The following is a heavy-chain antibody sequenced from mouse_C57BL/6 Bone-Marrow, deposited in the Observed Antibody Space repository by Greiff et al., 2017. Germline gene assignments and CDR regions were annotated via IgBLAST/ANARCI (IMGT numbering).Heavy chain of an antibody. Sequence: QVQLQQSGAELARPGASVKLSCKASGYTFTSYGISWVKPRTGQGLEWIGELYPRSGNTYYNEKFNGKATLTANKSSSTAYMGLRSLKSGDSAVYFWARSTIGGGVLLWGKGTTLTVSS. D-gene: IGHD2-14*01. CDR2: LYPRSGNT. V-gene: IGHV1-81*01. J-gene: IGHJ2*01. CDR1: GYTFTSYG. CDR3: ARSTIGGGVLL.